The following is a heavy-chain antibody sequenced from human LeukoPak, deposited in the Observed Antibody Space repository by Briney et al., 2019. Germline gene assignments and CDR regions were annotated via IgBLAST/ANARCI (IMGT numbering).Heavy chain of an antibody. D-gene: IGHD6-13*01. CDR3: ARDLEGAAGFDY. V-gene: IGHV4-38-2*02. Sequence: PSETLSLTCSVSGYSISSGYYWGWIRQPPGKGLEWIGSIYHSGSTYYNPSLKSRVTISVDTSKNQFSLKLSSVTAADTAVYYCARDLEGAAGFDYWGQGTLVTVSS. CDR2: IYHSGST. J-gene: IGHJ4*02. CDR1: GYSISSGYY.